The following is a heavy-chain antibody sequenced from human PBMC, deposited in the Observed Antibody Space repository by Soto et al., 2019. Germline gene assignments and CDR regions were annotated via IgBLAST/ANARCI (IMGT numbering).Heavy chain of an antibody. CDR1: GYTFTSYY. D-gene: IGHD4-17*01. CDR2: INPSGGST. J-gene: IGHJ6*02. V-gene: IGHV1-46*01. Sequence: ASVKVSCKASGYTFTSYYMHWVRQAPGQGLEWMGIINPSGGSTSYAQKFQGRVTMTRDTSTSTVYMELSSLRSEDTAVYYCARDMRYGDSSYYYYYGMDVWGQGTTVTVS. CDR3: ARDMRYGDSSYYYYYGMDV.